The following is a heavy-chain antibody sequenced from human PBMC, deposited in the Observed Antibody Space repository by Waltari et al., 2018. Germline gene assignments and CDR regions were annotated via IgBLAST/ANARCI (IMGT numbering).Heavy chain of an antibody. CDR1: GFDFSNFW. Sequence: DVQLVESGGGLVQPGGSLRLSCVVSGFDFSNFWMIWARQAPGKGLEWVAKIKKDGSEIHYVDSVKGRFTISRDNAKKSVDLQMNSLRVEDTAVYFCVRVGEENSNSQYRWFDAWGQGSLVTVSS. CDR2: IKKDGSEI. D-gene: IGHD3-16*02. V-gene: IGHV3-7*01. CDR3: VRVGEENSNSQYRWFDA. J-gene: IGHJ5*02.